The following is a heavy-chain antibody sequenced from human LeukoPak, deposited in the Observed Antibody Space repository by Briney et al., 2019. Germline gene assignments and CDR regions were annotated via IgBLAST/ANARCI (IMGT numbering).Heavy chain of an antibody. CDR2: ICANDGNT. V-gene: IGHV3-23*01. CDR1: GLTFRNYA. Sequence: GGSLRLSCAASGLTFRNYAMSWVRQAPGKGLEWVSVICANDGNTYYADAVKGRFTIFRDNSKDTLYLQMDSLRAEDTAVYYCAKGSGSSCYSPCDYWGQGILVTVSS. J-gene: IGHJ4*02. D-gene: IGHD2-15*01. CDR3: AKGSGSSCYSPCDY.